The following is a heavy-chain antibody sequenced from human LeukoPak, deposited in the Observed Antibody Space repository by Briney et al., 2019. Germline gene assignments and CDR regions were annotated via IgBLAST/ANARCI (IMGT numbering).Heavy chain of an antibody. V-gene: IGHV3-7*01. CDR3: SRSLDY. CDR1: GFPFSDYW. J-gene: IGHJ4*02. CDR2: INQDGSIQ. Sequence: GGSLRLSCAASGFPFSDYWMDWVRQAPGKGMEGVANINQDGSIQYYADSVRGRFIISRNNAKNSLYLQMYSLRAEDTTIYFCSRSLDYWGQGALVTVSS.